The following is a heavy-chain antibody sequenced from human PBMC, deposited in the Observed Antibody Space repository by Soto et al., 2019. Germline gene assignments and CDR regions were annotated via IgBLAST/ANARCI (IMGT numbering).Heavy chain of an antibody. D-gene: IGHD3-3*01. CDR1: GYTFTGYY. CDR2: INPNSGDT. V-gene: IGHV1-2*04. CDR3: ARDYHGRRFNSDFWSGYGY. J-gene: IGHJ4*02. Sequence: EASVKVSCKASGYTFTGYYIHWVRQAPGQGLEWMGWINPNSGDTNYAQKFQGWVTMTRDVSISTAYMALSRLRSDDTAVYYCARDYHGRRFNSDFWSGYGYWGQGTLVTVSS.